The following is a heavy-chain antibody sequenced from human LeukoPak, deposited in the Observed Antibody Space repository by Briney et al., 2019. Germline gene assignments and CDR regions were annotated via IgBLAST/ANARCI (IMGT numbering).Heavy chain of an antibody. D-gene: IGHD7-27*01. J-gene: IGHJ3*02. V-gene: IGHV4-59*01. Sequence: SETLSLTCTVSGGSISSYYWSWIRQPPGKGLEWIGYIYYSGSTNYNPSLKSRVTISVDTSKNQFSLKLSSVTAADTAVYYCARGDTGDDAFDIWGQGTMVTVSS. CDR2: IYYSGST. CDR1: GGSISSYY. CDR3: ARGDTGDDAFDI.